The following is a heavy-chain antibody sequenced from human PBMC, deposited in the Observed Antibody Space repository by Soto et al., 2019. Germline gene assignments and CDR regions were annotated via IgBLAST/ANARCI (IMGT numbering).Heavy chain of an antibody. D-gene: IGHD3-22*01. CDR2: IYYSGST. CDR1: CGSISSGDYY. V-gene: IGHV4-30-4*01. J-gene: IGHJ4*02. Sequence: SETLSLTCTVSCGSISSGDYYWSWIRQPPGKGLEWIGYIYYSGSTYYNPSLKSRVTISVDTSKNQFSLKLSSVTAADTAVYYCARARDYYDSSGLLDYWGQGTLVTVSS. CDR3: ARARDYYDSSGLLDY.